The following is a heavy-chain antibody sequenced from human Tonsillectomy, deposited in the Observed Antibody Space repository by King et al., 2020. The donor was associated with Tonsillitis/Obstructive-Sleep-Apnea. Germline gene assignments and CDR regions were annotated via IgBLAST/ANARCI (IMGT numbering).Heavy chain of an antibody. CDR3: ARVVKRYSGIYQGVESFDF. CDR1: GFTFSNYW. CDR2: IKQDGSEK. Sequence: VQLVESGGGLVQPGGSLRLSCAASGFTFSNYWMTWVRQAPGKGLEWVANIKQDGSEKYYVDSVKGRFSISRDNAKKSLYLQMNSLRADDTAVFYCARVVKRYSGIYQGVESFDFWGQGTLVTVSS. D-gene: IGHD1-26*01. J-gene: IGHJ4*02. V-gene: IGHV3-7*04.